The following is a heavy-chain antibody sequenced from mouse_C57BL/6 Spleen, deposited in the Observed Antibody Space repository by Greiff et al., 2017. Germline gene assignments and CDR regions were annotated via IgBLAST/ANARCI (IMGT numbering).Heavy chain of an antibody. V-gene: IGHV1-9*01. D-gene: IGHD2-5*01. CDR2: ILPGSGST. Sequence: VKVVESGAELMTPGASVKLSCKATGYTFTGYWIEWVKQRPGHGLEWIGEILPGSGSTHYNAKFKGIATYTADTYSNTAYMQLSILTTEDSAIYYVSRYYSSYDYYAMDYWGQGTSVTVSS. CDR3: SRYYSSYDYYAMDY. CDR1: GYTFTGYW. J-gene: IGHJ4*01.